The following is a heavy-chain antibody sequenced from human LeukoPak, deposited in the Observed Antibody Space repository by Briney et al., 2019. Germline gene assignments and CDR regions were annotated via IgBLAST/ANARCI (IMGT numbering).Heavy chain of an antibody. CDR3: DRDRITMVRGAYYYGMDV. CDR2: IYYSGST. CDR1: GGSISSGDYY. D-gene: IGHD3-10*01. V-gene: IGHV4-30-4*01. J-gene: IGHJ6*02. Sequence: SETLSLTCTVSGGSISSGDYYWSWIRQPPGKGLEWIGYIYYSGSTYYNPSLKSRVTISVDTSKNQFSLKLSSVTAADTAVYYCDRDRITMVRGAYYYGMDVWGQGTTVTVSS.